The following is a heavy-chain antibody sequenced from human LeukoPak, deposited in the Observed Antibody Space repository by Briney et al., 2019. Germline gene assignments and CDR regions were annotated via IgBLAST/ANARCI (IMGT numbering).Heavy chain of an antibody. CDR1: VYTFTSYD. Sequence: GASVKVACKASVYTFTSYDIGWVRQATAQGLEWMGSMKPNSGNTGYAQKFQGRVTMTRNTSISTAYMELSSLRSEDTAVYYCARRRGYCSGGSCSSRGNWFDPWGQGTLVTVSS. V-gene: IGHV1-8*01. J-gene: IGHJ5*02. CDR2: MKPNSGNT. D-gene: IGHD2-15*01. CDR3: ARRRGYCSGGSCSSRGNWFDP.